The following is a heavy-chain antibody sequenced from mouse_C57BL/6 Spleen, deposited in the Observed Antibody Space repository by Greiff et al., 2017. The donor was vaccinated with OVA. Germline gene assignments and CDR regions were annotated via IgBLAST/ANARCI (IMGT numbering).Heavy chain of an antibody. V-gene: IGHV1-82*01. CDR3: ARGHGPYYAMDY. CDR2: IYPGDGDT. D-gene: IGHD3-3*01. J-gene: IGHJ4*01. CDR1: GYAFSSSW. Sequence: VQLQQSGPELVKPGASVKISCKASGYAFSSSWMNWVKQRPGKGLEWIGRIYPGDGDTNYNGKFKGKATLTADKSSSTAYMQLSSLTSEDSAVYFCARGHGPYYAMDYWGQGTSVTVSS.